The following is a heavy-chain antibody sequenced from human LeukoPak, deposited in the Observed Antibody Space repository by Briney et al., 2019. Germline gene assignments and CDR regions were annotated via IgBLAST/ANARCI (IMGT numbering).Heavy chain of an antibody. CDR3: ARDSYGDYELDY. CDR1: GYTFTGYY. J-gene: IGHJ4*02. D-gene: IGHD4-17*01. Sequence: ASVKVSCKASGYTFTGYYMHWVRQAPGQGLEWMGWINPNSGGTNYAQKFQGRVTMTRDTSISTAYMGLSRLRSDDTAVYYCARDSYGDYELDYWGQGTLVTVSS. V-gene: IGHV1-2*02. CDR2: INPNSGGT.